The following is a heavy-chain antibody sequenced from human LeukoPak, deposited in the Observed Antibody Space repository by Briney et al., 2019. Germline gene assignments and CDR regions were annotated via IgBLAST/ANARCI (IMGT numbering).Heavy chain of an antibody. CDR1: GFTVSSNY. Sequence: PGVSLRLSCAASGFTVSSNYMSWARQAPGKGLEWVSVIYSGGSTYYADSVKGRFTISRDNSKNTLYLQMNSLRAEDTAVYYCARAVWFGESSDAFDIWGQGTMVTVSS. CDR3: ARAVWFGESSDAFDI. V-gene: IGHV3-53*01. CDR2: IYSGGST. D-gene: IGHD3-10*01. J-gene: IGHJ3*02.